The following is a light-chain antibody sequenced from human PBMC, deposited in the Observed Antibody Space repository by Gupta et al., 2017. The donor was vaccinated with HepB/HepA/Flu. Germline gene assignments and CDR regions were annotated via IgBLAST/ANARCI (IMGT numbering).Light chain of an antibody. V-gene: IGKV1-33*01. CDR2: SSS. J-gene: IGKJ4*01. Sequence: DTQTTQSPSSLSASVGDRVTITCQTSQDIDNYLNWYLQKPGKAPKLLIYSSSNLETGVPSRFSGSGSGTGFTFTISSLQPEDIGTYYCQQYDDLPLFGGGTKVEIK. CDR3: QQYDDLPL. CDR1: QDIDNY.